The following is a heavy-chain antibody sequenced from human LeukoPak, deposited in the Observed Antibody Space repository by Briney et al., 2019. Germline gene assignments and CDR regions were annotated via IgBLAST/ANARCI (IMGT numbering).Heavy chain of an antibody. J-gene: IGHJ3*02. CDR3: ARQNSGSYGGDAFDI. CDR1: GGSISSYY. D-gene: IGHD1-26*01. V-gene: IGHV4-59*08. Sequence: SETLSLTCTVSGGSISSYYWSWNRQPPGKGLEWIGYIYYSGSTNYNPSLKSRVTISVDTSKNQFSLKLSSVTAADTAVYYCARQNSGSYGGDAFDIWGQGTMVTVSS. CDR2: IYYSGST.